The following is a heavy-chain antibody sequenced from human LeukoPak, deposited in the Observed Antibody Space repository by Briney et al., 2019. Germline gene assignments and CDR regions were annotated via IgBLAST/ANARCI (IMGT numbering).Heavy chain of an antibody. CDR3: ARGFSTYYYDSSGYMSRDY. CDR2: ISAYDGDT. J-gene: IGHJ4*02. Sequence: ASVKVSCKASGYTFTSYGISWVRQAPGQGLEWMGWISAYDGDTNCAQELQGRLTMTTDTSTSTAYMELSSLRSEDTAVYYCARGFSTYYYDSSGYMSRDYWGQGTLVTVSS. V-gene: IGHV1-18*01. CDR1: GYTFTSYG. D-gene: IGHD3-22*01.